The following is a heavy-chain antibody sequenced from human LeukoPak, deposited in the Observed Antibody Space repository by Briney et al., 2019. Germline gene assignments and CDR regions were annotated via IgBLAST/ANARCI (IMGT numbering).Heavy chain of an antibody. D-gene: IGHD3-10*01. CDR2: ISSSSSST. V-gene: IGHV3-11*05. CDR3: ARDRGYAFDI. Sequence: GGSLRLSCAASGFTVSSNYMSWVRQAPGKGLEWVSYISSSSSSTNYADSVKGRFTISRDNAKNSLYLQMNSLRAEDTAVYYCARDRGYAFDIWGQGTMVTVSS. CDR1: GFTVSSNY. J-gene: IGHJ3*02.